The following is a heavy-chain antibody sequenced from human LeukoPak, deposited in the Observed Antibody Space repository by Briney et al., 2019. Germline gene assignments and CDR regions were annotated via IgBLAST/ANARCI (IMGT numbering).Heavy chain of an antibody. CDR3: ARERDTMVRGETRPYFDY. J-gene: IGHJ4*02. CDR2: MDPNSGNT. Sequence: ASVKVSCKASGCTFTSYDINWVRQATGQGLEWMGWMDPNSGNTGYAQKFQGRVTITADKSTSTAYMELSSLRSEDTAVYYCARERDTMVRGETRPYFDYWGQGTLVTVSS. CDR1: GCTFTSYD. V-gene: IGHV1-8*01. D-gene: IGHD3-10*01.